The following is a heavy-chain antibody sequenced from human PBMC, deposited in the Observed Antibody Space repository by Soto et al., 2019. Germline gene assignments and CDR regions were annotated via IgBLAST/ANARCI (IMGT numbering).Heavy chain of an antibody. Sequence: GGSLRLSCAASGFTFSSYSMNWVRQAPGKGLEWVSYISSSSTIYYADSVKGRFTISRDNAKNSLYLQMNSLRDEDTAVYYCARERYDILTGPSPFDYWGQGTLVTVSS. J-gene: IGHJ4*02. V-gene: IGHV3-48*02. CDR1: GFTFSSYS. CDR2: ISSSSTI. D-gene: IGHD3-9*01. CDR3: ARERYDILTGPSPFDY.